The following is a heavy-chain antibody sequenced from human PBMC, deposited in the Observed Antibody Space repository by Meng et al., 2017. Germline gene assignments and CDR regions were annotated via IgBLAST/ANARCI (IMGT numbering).Heavy chain of an antibody. Sequence: VPLQEAGPGLAKPSQTLSLSCPFSGGSISSGGYYWSWIRQHPGKGLEWIGYIYYSGSTYYNPSLKSRVTISVDTSKNQFSLKLSSVTAADTAVYYCARILYGDQGLDWGQGTLVTVSS. CDR2: IYYSGST. D-gene: IGHD4-17*01. J-gene: IGHJ4*02. CDR3: ARILYGDQGLD. V-gene: IGHV4-31*03. CDR1: GGSISSGGYY.